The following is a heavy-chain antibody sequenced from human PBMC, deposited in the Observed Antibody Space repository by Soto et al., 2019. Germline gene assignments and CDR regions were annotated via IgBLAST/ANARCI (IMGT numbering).Heavy chain of an antibody. D-gene: IGHD3-16*01. CDR2: IYHSGST. Sequence: QVQLQESGPGLVKPSGTLSLTCAVSGGSISSSNWWSWVRQPPGKGLEWIGEIYHSGSTNYNPTLKSRVTISVDKSKNQFSLKLSSVTAADTAVYYCARAVYFYVDSYYFDYWGQGTLVTVSS. J-gene: IGHJ4*02. V-gene: IGHV4-4*02. CDR3: ARAVYFYVDSYYFDY. CDR1: GGSISSSNW.